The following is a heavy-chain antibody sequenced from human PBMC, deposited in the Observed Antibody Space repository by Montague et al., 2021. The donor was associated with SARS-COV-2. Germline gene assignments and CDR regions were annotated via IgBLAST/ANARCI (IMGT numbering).Heavy chain of an antibody. V-gene: IGHV4-4*02. CDR3: ARLGVVPSPRTFDP. CDR1: GASISSNNW. CDR2: TYHSGST. J-gene: IGHJ5*02. D-gene: IGHD3-10*01. Sequence: SETLSLTCEVSGASISSNNWWIWVRQSPGKGLGWIGETYHSGSTNYNPSLRSRVTISVDKSKNQFSLKVNSVSAADTAVYYCARLGVVPSPRTFDPWGQGPWSPSPQ.